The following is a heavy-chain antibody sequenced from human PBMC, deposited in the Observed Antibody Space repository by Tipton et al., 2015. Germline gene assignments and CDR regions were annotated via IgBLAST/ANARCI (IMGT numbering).Heavy chain of an antibody. CDR1: GGSLRDYF. Sequence: GLVKPSETLSLTCAVYGGSLRDYFYSWIRQPPGKGLEWIGEINVGGSTIDNPSLKSRVTLSVDTSKNQFSLKLSSVTAADTAVYYCAREPDSGGYYSHWGMDVWGQGTTVTVSS. D-gene: IGHD3-22*01. CDR3: AREPDSGGYYSHWGMDV. CDR2: INVGGST. V-gene: IGHV4-34*01. J-gene: IGHJ6*02.